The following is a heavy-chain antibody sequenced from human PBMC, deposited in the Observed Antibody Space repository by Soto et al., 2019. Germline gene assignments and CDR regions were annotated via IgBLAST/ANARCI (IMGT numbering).Heavy chain of an antibody. J-gene: IGHJ6*02. CDR3: ARDGNYYYYGMDV. CDR1: GVSFSSYY. Sequence: PSETLSLTCTVSGVSFSSYYWSWIRQPPGKGLEWIGYIHYSGSTSYNPSLKSRVAISVDTSKNQFSLKLSSVTAADTAVYYCARDGNYYYYGMDVWGQGTTVTVSS. V-gene: IGHV4-59*01. CDR2: IHYSGST.